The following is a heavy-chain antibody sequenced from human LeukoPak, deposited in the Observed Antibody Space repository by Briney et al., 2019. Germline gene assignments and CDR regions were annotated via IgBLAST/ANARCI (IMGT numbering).Heavy chain of an antibody. Sequence: SETMSLTCTVSGGSINDRSYYSGWIRQPPGKDLEWIAFIFYSGSTHYNPSLTGRVTISVDTSKNQFSLKLTSVTAADTAVYYCARHSVASPHYFDYWGQGALVTVSS. CDR2: IFYSGST. D-gene: IGHD2-21*01. V-gene: IGHV4-61*05. J-gene: IGHJ4*02. CDR3: ARHSVASPHYFDY. CDR1: GGSINDRSYY.